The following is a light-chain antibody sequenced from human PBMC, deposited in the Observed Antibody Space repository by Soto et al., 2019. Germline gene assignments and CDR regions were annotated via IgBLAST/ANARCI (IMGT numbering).Light chain of an antibody. V-gene: IGLV2-23*02. J-gene: IGLJ1*01. CDR1: SSDVGSYNL. Sequence: QSVLTQPASVSGSRGQSITISCTGTSSDVGSYNLVSWYQQHPGKAPKLMIYEVSKRPSGVSNRFSGSKSGNTASLTISGLQAEDEADYYCCSYAGSSTVFGTGTKVTV. CDR3: CSYAGSSTV. CDR2: EVS.